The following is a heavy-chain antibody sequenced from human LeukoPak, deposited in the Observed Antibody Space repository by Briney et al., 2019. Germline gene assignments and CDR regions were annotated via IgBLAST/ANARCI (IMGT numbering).Heavy chain of an antibody. V-gene: IGHV3-21*01. CDR3: AKNHHDCSSTSCYPDY. CDR1: GFTFSSYS. Sequence: GGSLRLSCAASGFTFSSYSMNWVRQAPGKGLEWVSSISSSSSYIYYADSVKGRFTISRDNAKNSLYLQMNSLRAEDTAVYYCAKNHHDCSSTSCYPDYWGQGTLVTVSS. CDR2: ISSSSSYI. J-gene: IGHJ4*02. D-gene: IGHD2-2*01.